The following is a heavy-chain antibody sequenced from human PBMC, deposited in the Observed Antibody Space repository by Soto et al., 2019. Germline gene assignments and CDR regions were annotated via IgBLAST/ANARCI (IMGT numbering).Heavy chain of an antibody. D-gene: IGHD6-19*01. Sequence: QVQLQQWGAGLLKPSETLSLTCAVYGGSFSRYYWSWIRQPPGKGLEWIGEINHSGSTNYNPSLKSRVTISVDTSKNQFSLNLSSVTAADTAVYYCARGRIAVAGRDFDYWGQGTLVTVSS. CDR2: INHSGST. J-gene: IGHJ4*02. V-gene: IGHV4-34*01. CDR3: ARGRIAVAGRDFDY. CDR1: GGSFSRYY.